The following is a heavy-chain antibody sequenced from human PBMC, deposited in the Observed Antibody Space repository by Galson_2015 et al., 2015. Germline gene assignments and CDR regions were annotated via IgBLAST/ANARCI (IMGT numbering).Heavy chain of an antibody. V-gene: IGHV3-30*18. CDR1: GLTFSSDG. CDR2: ISYDGSNK. J-gene: IGHJ4*02. Sequence: SLRLSCAASGLTFSSDGIHWVRQAPGKGLEWVAVISYDGSNKYYADSGKGRFTISRDNSKNTLYLQMNSLRAEDTAVYYCAKDRGASAEDYWGQGTLVTVSS. D-gene: IGHD2-2*01. CDR3: AKDRGASAEDY.